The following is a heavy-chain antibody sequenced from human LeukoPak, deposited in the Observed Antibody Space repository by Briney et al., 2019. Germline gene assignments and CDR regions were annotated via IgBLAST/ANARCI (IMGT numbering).Heavy chain of an antibody. J-gene: IGHJ3*02. CDR1: GASINSGSYY. CDR3: ARDRAGFDDAFDI. CDR2: IYTSGST. V-gene: IGHV4-61*02. Sequence: SETLSLTCTVSGASINSGSYYWSWIRQPAGTGLEWIGRIYTSGSTDYNPSLKSRVTISIDTSKNQFSLKLSSVTAADTAVYYCARDRAGFDDAFDIWGQGTMVTVSS. D-gene: IGHD3-10*01.